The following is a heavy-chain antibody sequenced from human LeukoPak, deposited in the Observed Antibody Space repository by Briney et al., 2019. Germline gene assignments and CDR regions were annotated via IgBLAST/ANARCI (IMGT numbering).Heavy chain of an antibody. CDR1: GGSFSGYY. J-gene: IGHJ6*02. D-gene: IGHD3-3*01. CDR2: INHSGST. CDR3: ARSTPSRFGVVIDYYYYYGMDV. V-gene: IGHV4-34*01. Sequence: SETLSLTCAVYGGSFSGYYWSWIRQPPMKGLEWIGEINHSGSTNYNPSLKSRVTISVDTSKNQFSLKLSSVTAADTAVYYCARSTPSRFGVVIDYYYYYGMDVWGQGTTVTVSS.